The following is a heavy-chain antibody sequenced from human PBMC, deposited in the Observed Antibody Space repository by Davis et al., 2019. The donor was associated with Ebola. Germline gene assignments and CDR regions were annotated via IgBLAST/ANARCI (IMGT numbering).Heavy chain of an antibody. V-gene: IGHV4-34*01. CDR3: ARRTYYYDSSGYWFDY. D-gene: IGHD3-22*01. J-gene: IGHJ4*02. Sequence: MPGGSLRLSCAVYGGSFSGYYWSWIRQPPGKGLEWIGEINHSGSTNYNPSLKSRVTISVDTSKNQFSLKLSSVTAADTAVYYCARRTYYYDSSGYWFDYWGQGTLVTVSS. CDR1: GGSFSGYY. CDR2: INHSGST.